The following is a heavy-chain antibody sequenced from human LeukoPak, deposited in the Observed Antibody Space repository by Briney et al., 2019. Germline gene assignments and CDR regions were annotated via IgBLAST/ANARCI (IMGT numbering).Heavy chain of an antibody. CDR3: ARDVVAATYNAFDI. V-gene: IGHV4-59*01. Sequence: SETLSLTCTVSGGSISSYYWSWIRQPPGKGLEWIGYIYYSGSTNYNPSLKSRVTISVNTSKNQFSLKLSSVTAADTAVYYCARDVVAATYNAFDIWGQGTMVTVSS. CDR2: IYYSGST. CDR1: GGSISSYY. J-gene: IGHJ3*02. D-gene: IGHD2-15*01.